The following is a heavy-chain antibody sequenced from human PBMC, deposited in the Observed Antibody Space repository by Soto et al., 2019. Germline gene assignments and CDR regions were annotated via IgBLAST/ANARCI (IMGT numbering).Heavy chain of an antibody. CDR3: AKEMYSSSSRYVDY. D-gene: IGHD6-6*01. CDR1: GFTFSSYG. Sequence: GGSLRLSCAASGFTFSSYGMNWVRQAPGKGLEWVSALSGSGDTTYYADSVRGRFSISRDNSKNTLYLQMNSLRAEDTAVYYCAKEMYSSSSRYVDYWGQGTLVTVSS. J-gene: IGHJ4*02. CDR2: LSGSGDTT. V-gene: IGHV3-23*01.